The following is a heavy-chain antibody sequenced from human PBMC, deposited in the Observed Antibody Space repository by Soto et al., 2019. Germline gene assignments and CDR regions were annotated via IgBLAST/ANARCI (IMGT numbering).Heavy chain of an antibody. V-gene: IGHV4-31*03. Sequence: QVQLQESGPGLVQPSQTLSLTCTVSGGSISSGGYYWSWIRQHPGTGLEWIGHISYSGSTYYNTSLRSRVTTSADTSRNQFALRVNSVTAADAAVYYCARGVLHWGQGTLVTVSS. J-gene: IGHJ4*01. CDR2: ISYSGST. CDR1: GGSISSGGYY. CDR3: ARGVLH.